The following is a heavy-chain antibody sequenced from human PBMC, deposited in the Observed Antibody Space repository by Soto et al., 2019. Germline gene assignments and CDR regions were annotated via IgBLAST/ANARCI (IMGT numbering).Heavy chain of an antibody. CDR3: TRGPRLSPVGTGDV. CDR1: GFVFEVYW. CDR2: ISVDGART. V-gene: IGHV3-74*01. J-gene: IGHJ4*02. D-gene: IGHD3-16*01. Sequence: LSLSSVAPGFVFEVYWLHWVRQVPGKGLEWVSRISVDGARTDYADSVLGRLTISRDNANNALYLQMNAFRGEDTAVYCCTRGPRLSPVGTGDVCGRGALVTVYS.